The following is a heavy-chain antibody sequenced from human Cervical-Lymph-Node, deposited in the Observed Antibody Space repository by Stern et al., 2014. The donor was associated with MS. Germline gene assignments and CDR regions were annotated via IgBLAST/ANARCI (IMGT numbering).Heavy chain of an antibody. Sequence: QVPLRESGPTLVKPTQTLTLTCTFSGFSLNSNGLGVGWIRQPPGKALEWLAFISSKDDKRYNPSLKSRLPITKDTSKNQVILTMTNVDPMDTATYYCAHRRGAVRPYYFDYWGQGTLVTVSS. CDR3: AHRRGAVRPYYFDY. V-gene: IGHV2-5*01. CDR2: ISSKDDK. D-gene: IGHD6-6*01. J-gene: IGHJ4*02. CDR1: GFSLNSNGLG.